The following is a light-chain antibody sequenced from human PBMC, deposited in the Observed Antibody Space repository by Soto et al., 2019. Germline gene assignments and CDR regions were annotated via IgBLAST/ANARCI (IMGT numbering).Light chain of an antibody. CDR2: GAS. V-gene: IGKV3-20*01. Sequence: EIVLTQSPATLSLSPGERATLSCRASQSVSSNLAWYQQKPGRAPRLLIHGASTRATGTPDRFSGSGSGTDFTLTITRLEPEDFAVYFCQQYGTSLSITFGQGTRLEIK. CDR3: QQYGTSLSIT. CDR1: QSVSSN. J-gene: IGKJ5*01.